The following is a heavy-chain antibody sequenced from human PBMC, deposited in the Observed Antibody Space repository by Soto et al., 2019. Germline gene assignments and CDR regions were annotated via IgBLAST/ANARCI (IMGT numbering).Heavy chain of an antibody. CDR1: GGSISSYY. CDR3: ARGGITGTTVVTPSGYYYYGMDV. J-gene: IGHJ6*02. Sequence: SETLSLTCTVSGGSISSYYWSWIRQPPGKGLEWIGYIYYSGSTNYNLSLKSRVTISVDTSKNQFSLKLSSVTAADTAVYYCARGGITGTTVVTPSGYYYYGMDVWGQGTTVTVSS. CDR2: IYYSGST. D-gene: IGHD4-17*01. V-gene: IGHV4-59*01.